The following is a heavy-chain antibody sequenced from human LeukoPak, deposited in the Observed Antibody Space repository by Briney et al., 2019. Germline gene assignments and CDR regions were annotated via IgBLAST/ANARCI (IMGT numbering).Heavy chain of an antibody. CDR1: GGSISSYY. CDR3: ARELGYCSSTSCSRLYYYYYMDV. Sequence: KSSETLSLTCTVSGGSISSYYWSWIRQPAGKGLEWIGRIYTSGSTNYNPSLKSRVTMSVDTSKNQFSLKLSSVTAADTAVYYCARELGYCSSTSCSRLYYYYYMDVWGKGTTVTVSS. V-gene: IGHV4-4*07. D-gene: IGHD2-2*01. CDR2: IYTSGST. J-gene: IGHJ6*03.